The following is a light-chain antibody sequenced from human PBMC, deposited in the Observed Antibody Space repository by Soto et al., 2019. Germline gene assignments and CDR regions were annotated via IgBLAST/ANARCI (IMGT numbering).Light chain of an antibody. CDR1: QSISSW. CDR2: GAS. J-gene: IGKJ5*01. Sequence: DIQMSQSPSSLSASVGDRVTITCRASQSISSWLAWYQQKPEKAPKSLIYGASSSQSGVPSRFNGSGSGTDFTLTISNLQPEDFATYYCQQYDKFPITFGQGTRLEIK. V-gene: IGKV1D-16*01. CDR3: QQYDKFPIT.